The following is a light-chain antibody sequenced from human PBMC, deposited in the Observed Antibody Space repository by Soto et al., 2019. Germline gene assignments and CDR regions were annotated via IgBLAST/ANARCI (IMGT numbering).Light chain of an antibody. CDR2: DAS. V-gene: IGKV3-11*01. CDR1: QSISSA. CDR3: QQRNDWLT. J-gene: IGKJ4*01. Sequence: EIVLTQSHATLSLSQGDRAILSCRASQSISSALAWYQQKPGQAPRLLIYDASDRANGIPATLSGTRSGTDFTLTISSLEPEDFAVYYCQQRNDWLTFGGGTRVEIK.